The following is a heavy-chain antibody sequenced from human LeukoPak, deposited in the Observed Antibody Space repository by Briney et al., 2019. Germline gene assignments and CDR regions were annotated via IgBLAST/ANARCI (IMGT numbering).Heavy chain of an antibody. Sequence: GGSLRLSCAASGFTFSSYAMHWVRQAPGKGLEWVAVISYDGSNKYYADSVKGRFTIPRDNSKNTLYLQMNSLRAEDTAVYYCAREKLRAASAFDHWGQGTLVTVSS. CDR3: AREKLRAASAFDH. V-gene: IGHV3-30-3*01. CDR2: ISYDGSNK. J-gene: IGHJ4*02. CDR1: GFTFSSYA. D-gene: IGHD6-13*01.